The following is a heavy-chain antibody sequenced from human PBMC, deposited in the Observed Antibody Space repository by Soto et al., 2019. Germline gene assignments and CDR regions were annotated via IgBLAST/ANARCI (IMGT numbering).Heavy chain of an antibody. D-gene: IGHD1-26*01. CDR3: ARGRLGGAAD. V-gene: IGHV4-34*01. J-gene: IGHJ4*02. CDR2: INHSGST. Sequence: QVQLQQGGAGLLKPSETLSLTCAVYGASFSGYSWSWIRQPPGKGLEWVGEINHSGSTNYNPSLKSRVTISVDTSDNQFSLKLSSVTAADPAVYYCARGRLGGAADGGQGTLVTVSS. CDR1: GASFSGYS.